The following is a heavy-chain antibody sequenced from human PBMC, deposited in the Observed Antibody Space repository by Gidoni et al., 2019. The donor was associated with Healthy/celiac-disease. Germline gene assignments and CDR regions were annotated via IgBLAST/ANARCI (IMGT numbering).Heavy chain of an antibody. Sequence: QVQLQESGPGLVKPSQTLSLTCPVSGGSISSGSYYWSWIRQPAGKGLEWIGRSYTSGSTNYNPSLKSRVTISVDTSKNQFSLKLSSVTAADTAVYYCARDRGYSLFDYWGQGTLVTVSS. V-gene: IGHV4-61*02. J-gene: IGHJ4*02. CDR2: SYTSGST. D-gene: IGHD5-18*01. CDR3: ARDRGYSLFDY. CDR1: GGSISSGSYY.